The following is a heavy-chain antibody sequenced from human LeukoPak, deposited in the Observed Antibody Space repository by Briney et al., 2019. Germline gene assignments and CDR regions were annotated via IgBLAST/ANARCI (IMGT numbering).Heavy chain of an antibody. Sequence: GASVKVSCKASGYTFTSYGISWVRQAPGQGLEWMGWISAYNDNTNYAQKLQGRVTMTTDTSTSTAYMELRSLRSDDTAVYYCAREPRNYGGNHYYGMDVWGQGTTVTVSS. J-gene: IGHJ6*02. CDR2: ISAYNDNT. CDR3: AREPRNYGGNHYYGMDV. V-gene: IGHV1-18*01. D-gene: IGHD4-23*01. CDR1: GYTFTSYG.